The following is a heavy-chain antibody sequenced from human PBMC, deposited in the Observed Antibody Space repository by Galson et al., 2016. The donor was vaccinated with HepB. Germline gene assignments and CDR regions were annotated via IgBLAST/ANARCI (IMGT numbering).Heavy chain of an antibody. CDR3: AKQGPIHFDS. Sequence: QSGAEVKKPGESLKISCKASGYNFSSDWIGWVRQKPGEGLEWMGIVNPADSSTSYSPSFQGQVTISADKAINTAYLQWSSLQASDTAIYYCAKQGPIHFDSWGQGALVTVSS. V-gene: IGHV5-51*01. CDR1: GYNFSSDW. J-gene: IGHJ4*02. CDR2: VNPADSST.